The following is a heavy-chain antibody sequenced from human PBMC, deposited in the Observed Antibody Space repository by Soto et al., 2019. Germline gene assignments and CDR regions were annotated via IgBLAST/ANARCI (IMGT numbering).Heavy chain of an antibody. CDR3: ARRPTSGYDLDY. CDR1: GFTFSDYY. Sequence: GGSLRLSCAASGFTFSDYYMSWIRQAPGKGLEWVSYISSSGSTIYYADSVKGRFTISRDNVKNSLYLQMNSLRAEDTAVYYCARRPTSGYDLDYWGQGTLVTVSS. V-gene: IGHV3-11*01. D-gene: IGHD5-12*01. J-gene: IGHJ4*02. CDR2: ISSSGSTI.